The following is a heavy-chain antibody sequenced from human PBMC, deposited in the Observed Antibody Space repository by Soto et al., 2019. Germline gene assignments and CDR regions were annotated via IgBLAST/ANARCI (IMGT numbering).Heavy chain of an antibody. D-gene: IGHD2-2*01. J-gene: IGHJ6*02. CDR1: GGTFSSYA. V-gene: IGHV1-69*12. Sequence: QVQLVQSGAEVKKPGSSVKVSCKASGGTFSSYAISWVRQAPGQGLEWMGGIIPIFGTANYAQKFQGRVTITADESTSTAYMELSSLRSEDTAVYYCARDLEGRCISTSCFLAGHYGMDVWGQGTTVTVSS. CDR3: ARDLEGRCISTSCFLAGHYGMDV. CDR2: IIPIFGTA.